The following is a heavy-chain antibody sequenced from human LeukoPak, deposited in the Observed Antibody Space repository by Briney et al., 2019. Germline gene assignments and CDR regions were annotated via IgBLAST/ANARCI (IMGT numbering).Heavy chain of an antibody. Sequence: PSETLSLTCTVSGGSISSSSYYWGWIRQPPGKGLEWVANIKQDGSEKYYVDSVKGRFTISRDNAKNSLYLQMNSLRAEDAAVYYCARDFQLGDYFDYWGQGTLVTVSS. V-gene: IGHV3-7*01. J-gene: IGHJ4*02. CDR3: ARDFQLGDYFDY. CDR2: IKQDGSEK. CDR1: GGSISSSSYY. D-gene: IGHD5-18*01.